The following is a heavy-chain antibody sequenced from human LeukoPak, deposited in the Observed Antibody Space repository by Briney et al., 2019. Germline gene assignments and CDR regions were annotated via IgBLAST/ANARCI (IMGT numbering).Heavy chain of an antibody. CDR2: IHYSGST. CDR3: ARVLVVGNTGYYMDV. Sequence: SETLSLTCTVSGGSISSYYWSWLRQPPGKGLEWIGCIHYSGSTNYNPSLKSRVTISVDTSKTQFSLNLSSVTAADTAVYYCARVLVVGNTGYYMDVWGKGTTVTVSS. J-gene: IGHJ6*03. CDR1: GGSISSYY. D-gene: IGHD6-19*01. V-gene: IGHV4-59*01.